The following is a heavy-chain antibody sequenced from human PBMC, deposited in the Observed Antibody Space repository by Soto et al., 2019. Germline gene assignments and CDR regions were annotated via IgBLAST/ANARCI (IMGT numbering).Heavy chain of an antibody. CDR1: CGSFSRYD. Sequence: XXTLSIRVTVGCGSFSRYDRCWFLRPSGKGLEWIGYIYYRGSTNYTPSPKSRVTISVDTSKNQFSLKLSSVTAADKAVYYCARARAIYPYYYYYYMDVRAKATTVTVSS. CDR2: IYYRGST. J-gene: IGHJ6*03. V-gene: IGHV4-59*07. CDR3: ARARAIYPYYYYYYMDV. D-gene: IGHD2-2*02.